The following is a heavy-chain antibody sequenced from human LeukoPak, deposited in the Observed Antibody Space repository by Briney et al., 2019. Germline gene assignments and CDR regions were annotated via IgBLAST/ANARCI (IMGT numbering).Heavy chain of an antibody. J-gene: IGHJ4*02. CDR2: FKSRTDGGTT. Sequence: GSLSLSCAASGFTFSNAWMNWVRQAPGKGLEWVGRFKSRTDGGTTDYAAPVKGRFTISRDDSKNTLYLQMNSLKTEDTAVYYCTTGASGSYYVFEYWGQGTLVTVSS. D-gene: IGHD1-26*01. V-gene: IGHV3-15*01. CDR3: TTGASGSYYVFEY. CDR1: GFTFSNAW.